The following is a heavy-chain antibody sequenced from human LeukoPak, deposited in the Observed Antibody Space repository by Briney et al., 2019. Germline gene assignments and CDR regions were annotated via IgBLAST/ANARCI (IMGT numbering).Heavy chain of an antibody. CDR1: GFTFSSYA. Sequence: GGSLRLSCAASGFTFSSYAMHWVRQAPGKGLVWVSRINTDGSSTSYADSVKGRFTISRDNAKKTLYLQMNSLRAEDTAVYYCARALDEGARFDYWGQGTLVTVSS. J-gene: IGHJ4*02. V-gene: IGHV3-74*01. CDR2: INTDGSST. CDR3: ARALDEGARFDY.